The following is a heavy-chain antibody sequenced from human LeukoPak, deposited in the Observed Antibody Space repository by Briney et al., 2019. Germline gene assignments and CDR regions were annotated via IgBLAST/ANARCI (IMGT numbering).Heavy chain of an antibody. CDR3: ARMAYYYDSSGYYSTFDY. J-gene: IGHJ4*02. Sequence: GGSLRLSCAASGFTYDDYGMSWVRQAPGKGLEWVSGINWNGGSTGYADSVKGRFTISRDNAKNSLYLQMNSLRAEDTALYYCARMAYYYDSSGYYSTFDYRGQGTLVTVSS. CDR2: INWNGGST. D-gene: IGHD3-22*01. V-gene: IGHV3-20*04. CDR1: GFTYDDYG.